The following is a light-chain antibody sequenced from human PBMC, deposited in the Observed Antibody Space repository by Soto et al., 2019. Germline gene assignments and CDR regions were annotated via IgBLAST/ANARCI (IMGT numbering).Light chain of an antibody. CDR3: LQHGSYPRT. CDR1: QGIRND. V-gene: IGKV1-17*01. Sequence: DIQMTQSPSSLSASVGDRVIITCRASQGIRNDLAWYRQKPGKAPRRLIYDASKLQDGVPSRFSGSGSGTEFTLTISSLQPEDIATYYCLQHGSYPRTFGQGTKVDIK. J-gene: IGKJ1*01. CDR2: DAS.